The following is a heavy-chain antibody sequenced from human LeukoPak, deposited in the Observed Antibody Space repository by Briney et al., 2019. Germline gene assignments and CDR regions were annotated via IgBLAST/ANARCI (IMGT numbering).Heavy chain of an antibody. CDR1: VGSISSSSYY. D-gene: IGHD1-26*01. J-gene: IGHJ4*02. Sequence: PSETLSLTCTVSVGSISSSSYYWGWIRQPPGKGLEWIASIYYSGSTYDNPSLKSRVTKSVDTSMNQFSLKLNSVTAADTAVYYCARVRRQVGATPIGFDYWGQGTLVTVSS. V-gene: IGHV4-39*01. CDR3: ARVRRQVGATPIGFDY. CDR2: IYYSGST.